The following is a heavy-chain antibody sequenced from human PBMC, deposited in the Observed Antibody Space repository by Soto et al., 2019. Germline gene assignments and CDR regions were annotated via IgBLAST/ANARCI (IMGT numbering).Heavy chain of an antibody. CDR1: GFRFSDYW. D-gene: IGHD5-12*01. Sequence: EVQVVESGGGLFQPGGSLRLSCAPSGFRFSDYWMAWVLQAPGKGLEWVANIDQGGAEKHYVDSVQGQFSISRDNDKNSLYLQINRLGADDTALYYCARGGNSFDPLGHAALGTFSS. V-gene: IGHV3-7*05. CDR2: IDQGGAEK. CDR3: ARGGNSFDP. J-gene: IGHJ5*02.